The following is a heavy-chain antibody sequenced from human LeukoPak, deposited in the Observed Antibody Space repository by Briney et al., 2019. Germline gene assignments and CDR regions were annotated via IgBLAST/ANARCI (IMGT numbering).Heavy chain of an antibody. Sequence: QSGGSLRLSCVASGFTFSSYFVHWVRQAPGKGLDWVTTISHDGSIQYYSDSVKGRFTISRDNSKNTLYLQMNSLKPEDTAMYYCARERGEGRTRNFDYWGQGTLVTVSS. CDR2: ISHDGSIQ. V-gene: IGHV3-30-3*01. J-gene: IGHJ4*02. D-gene: IGHD3-16*01. CDR3: ARERGEGRTRNFDY. CDR1: GFTFSSYF.